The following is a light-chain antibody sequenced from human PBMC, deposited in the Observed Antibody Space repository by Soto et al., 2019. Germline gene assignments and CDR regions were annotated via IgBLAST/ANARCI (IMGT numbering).Light chain of an antibody. CDR2: RNN. Sequence: QSVLTQPPSASGTPGQRVTISCSGTGSNIGSYYVSWYQRVPGTAPKLLIHRNNQRPSGVPDRFWGSKSATSASLAISGLRSEDEADYYCASWDDSVSAPVFGGGTKLTVL. CDR3: ASWDDSVSAPV. CDR1: GSNIGSYY. V-gene: IGLV1-47*01. J-gene: IGLJ3*02.